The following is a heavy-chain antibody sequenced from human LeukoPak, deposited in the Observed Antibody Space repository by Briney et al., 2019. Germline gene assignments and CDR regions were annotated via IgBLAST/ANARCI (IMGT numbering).Heavy chain of an antibody. CDR3: AREDCSGGSCYGGSNWFDP. V-gene: IGHV4-34*01. Sequence: SETLSLTCAVYGGSFSGYYWSWIRQPPGKGLEWIGEINHSGSTNYNPSLKSRVTISVDTSKNQFSLKLSSVTAADTAVYYCAREDCSGGSCYGGSNWFDPWGQGTLVTVSS. CDR1: GGSFSGYY. CDR2: INHSGST. J-gene: IGHJ5*02. D-gene: IGHD2-15*01.